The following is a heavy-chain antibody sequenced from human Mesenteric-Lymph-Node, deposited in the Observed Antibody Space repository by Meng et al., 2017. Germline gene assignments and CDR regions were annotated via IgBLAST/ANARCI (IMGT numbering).Heavy chain of an antibody. CDR1: GFTFSSYA. CDR2: ISYDGSNK. D-gene: IGHD3-10*01. CDR3: AKDGELVSVSENWFDP. J-gene: IGHJ5*02. V-gene: IGHV3-30*04. Sequence: GESLKISCAASGFTFSSYAMHWVRQAPGKGLEWVAVISYDGSNKYYADSVKGRFTISRDNSKNTLYLQMNSLRAEDTAVYYCAKDGELVSVSENWFDPWGQGTLVTVSS.